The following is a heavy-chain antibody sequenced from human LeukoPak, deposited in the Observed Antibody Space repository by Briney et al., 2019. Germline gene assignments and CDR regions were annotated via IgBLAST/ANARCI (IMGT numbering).Heavy chain of an antibody. D-gene: IGHD2-2*01. J-gene: IGHJ4*02. V-gene: IGHV3-64*01. CDR2: ISSNGGST. Sequence: GGSLRLSCAASGFTFSSYAMHWVRQAPGKGLEYVSAISSNGGSTYYANSVKGRFTISRDNSKNTLYLQMGSLRAEDMAVYYCARGEEVLGYCSSTSCYAFDYWGQGTLVPVSS. CDR3: ARGEEVLGYCSSTSCYAFDY. CDR1: GFTFSSYA.